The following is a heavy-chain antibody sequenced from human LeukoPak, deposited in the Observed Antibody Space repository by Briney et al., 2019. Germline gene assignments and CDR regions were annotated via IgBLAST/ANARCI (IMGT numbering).Heavy chain of an antibody. CDR1: GYTFTSYY. V-gene: IGHV1-8*02. Sequence: ASVKVSCKASGYTFTSYYMHWVRQASGQGLEWMGWMNPNSGNTGYAQKFQGRITMTRNTSISTAYMELSSLRSEDTAVYYCAIAFRRGFDYWGQGTLVTVSS. D-gene: IGHD2/OR15-2a*01. CDR2: MNPNSGNT. CDR3: AIAFRRGFDY. J-gene: IGHJ4*02.